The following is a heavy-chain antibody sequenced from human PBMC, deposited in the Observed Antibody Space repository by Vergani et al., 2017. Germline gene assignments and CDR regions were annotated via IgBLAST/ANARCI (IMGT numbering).Heavy chain of an antibody. CDR3: AKVRYYDGAGRHNRPLINYYYYGMDV. D-gene: IGHD3-10*01. CDR2: ISYDGSNK. CDR1: GFTFSSYG. V-gene: IGHV3-30*18. J-gene: IGHJ6*02. Sequence: QVQLVESGGGVVQPGRSLRLSCAASGFTFSSYGMHWVRQAPGKGLEWVAVISYDGSNKYYADSVKGRFTISRDNSKNTLYLKMNSLRAEDTAVYYCAKVRYYDGAGRHNRPLINYYYYGMDVWGQGTTVTVSS.